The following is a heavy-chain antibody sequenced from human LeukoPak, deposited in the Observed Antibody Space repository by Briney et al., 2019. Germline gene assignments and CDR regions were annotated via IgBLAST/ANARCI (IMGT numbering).Heavy chain of an antibody. CDR3: ARALVGAAFDT. CDR2: ISGSRDFI. V-gene: IGHV3-21*06. Sequence: GGSLRLSCAVSGFTFNVYAMHWVRQIPGKRPEWISSISGSRDFIYYADSVKGRFTISRDNAKNSLYLDMNSLRVEDTAVYFCARALVGAAFDTWGQGALVTVSS. CDR1: GFTFNVYA. D-gene: IGHD1-26*01. J-gene: IGHJ4*02.